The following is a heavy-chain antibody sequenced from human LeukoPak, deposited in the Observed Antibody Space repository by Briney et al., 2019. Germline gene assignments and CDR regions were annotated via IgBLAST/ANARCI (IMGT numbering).Heavy chain of an antibody. Sequence: GGSLRLSCAASGFTVSSNYMSWVRQAPGKGLEWVSVIYSGGSRYYADSVKGRFTISRDNAKNSLYLQMNSLRAEDTAVYYCAELGITMIGGVWGKGTTVTISS. V-gene: IGHV3-53*01. CDR1: GFTVSSNY. CDR3: AELGITMIGGV. J-gene: IGHJ6*04. D-gene: IGHD3-10*02. CDR2: IYSGGSR.